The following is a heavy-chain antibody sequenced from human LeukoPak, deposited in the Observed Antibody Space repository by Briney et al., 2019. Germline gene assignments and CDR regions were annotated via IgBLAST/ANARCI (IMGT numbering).Heavy chain of an antibody. CDR1: GFTVSSNY. V-gene: IGHV3-53*01. J-gene: IGHJ5*02. CDR2: IYNVGNT. D-gene: IGHD3-22*01. CDR3: ARSSRYYYDSSGYYPGPPDH. Sequence: PGGSLRLSCAASGFTVSSNYMSWVRQAAGKGLEWVSVIYNVGNTHYADSVKGRFTISRDISKNTVYLQMNSLRAEDTAMYFCARSSRYYYDSSGYYPGPPDHWGQGTLVTVSS.